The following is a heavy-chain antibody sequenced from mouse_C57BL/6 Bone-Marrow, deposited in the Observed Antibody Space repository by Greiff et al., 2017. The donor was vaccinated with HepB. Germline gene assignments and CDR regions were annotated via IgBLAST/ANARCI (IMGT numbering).Heavy chain of an antibody. D-gene: IGHD1-1*01. J-gene: IGHJ1*03. Sequence: QVQLQQPGAELVKPGASVKLSCKASGYTFTSYWMQWVKQRPGQGLEWIGEIDPSDSYTNYNQKFKGKATLTVDTSSSTAYMQLSSLTSEDSAVYYWARSDYYGSSPWWYFDVWGTGTTVTVSS. V-gene: IGHV1-50*01. CDR3: ARSDYYGSSPWWYFDV. CDR1: GYTFTSYW. CDR2: IDPSDSYT.